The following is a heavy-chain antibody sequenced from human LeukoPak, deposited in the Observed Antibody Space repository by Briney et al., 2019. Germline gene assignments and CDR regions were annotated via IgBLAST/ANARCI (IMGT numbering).Heavy chain of an antibody. D-gene: IGHD4-17*01. CDR3: ARVSYGDCEYYFDY. J-gene: IGHJ4*02. Sequence: SETLSLTCTVSGGSISSYYWSWIRQPPGKGLEWIGYIYYSGSTNYNPSLKSRVTISVDTSKNQFSLKLSSVTAADTAVYYCARVSYGDCEYYFDYWGQGTLVTVSS. V-gene: IGHV4-59*01. CDR1: GGSISSYY. CDR2: IYYSGST.